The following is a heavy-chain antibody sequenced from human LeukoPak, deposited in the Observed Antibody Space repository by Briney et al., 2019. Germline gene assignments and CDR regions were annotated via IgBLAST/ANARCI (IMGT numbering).Heavy chain of an antibody. V-gene: IGHV4-59*01. D-gene: IGHD3-3*01. CDR2: IFHSGST. J-gene: IGHJ4*02. Sequence: SETLSLTCAGYGGSFSGYYWSWIRQPPGKGLEWIGYIFHSGSTNYNPSLKSRVTISADTSKNQFSLRLSSVTAADTAVYYCARVVGGYDFWDHFDYWGQGTLVTVSS. CDR3: ARVVGGYDFWDHFDY. CDR1: GGSFSGYY.